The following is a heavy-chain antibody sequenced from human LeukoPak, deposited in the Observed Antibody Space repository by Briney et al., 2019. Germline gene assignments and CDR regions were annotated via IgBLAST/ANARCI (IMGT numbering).Heavy chain of an antibody. J-gene: IGHJ4*02. D-gene: IGHD2-8*01. Sequence: GGSLRLSCAASGFTFSNAWMSWARQAPGKGLEWVGRIKSKTDGGTTDYAAPVKGRFTISRDDSKNTLYLQMNSLKTEDTAVYYCTTDRSELIVFAAKYDYWGQGTLVTVSS. CDR3: TTDRSELIVFAAKYDY. V-gene: IGHV3-15*01. CDR1: GFTFSNAW. CDR2: IKSKTDGGTT.